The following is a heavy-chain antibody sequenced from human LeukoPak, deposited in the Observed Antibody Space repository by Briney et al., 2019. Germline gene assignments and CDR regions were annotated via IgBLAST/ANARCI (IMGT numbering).Heavy chain of an antibody. CDR2: ISGSGGST. J-gene: IGHJ4*02. CDR3: AKDGQLDFDY. V-gene: IGHV3-23*01. D-gene: IGHD6-13*01. Sequence: GALRLSCAASGFTFSSYAISWVRQAPGKGLEWVSAISGSGGSTYYADSVKGRFTISRDNSKNTLYLQMNSLRAEDTAVYYCAKDGQLDFDYWGQGTLVTVSS. CDR1: GFTFSSYA.